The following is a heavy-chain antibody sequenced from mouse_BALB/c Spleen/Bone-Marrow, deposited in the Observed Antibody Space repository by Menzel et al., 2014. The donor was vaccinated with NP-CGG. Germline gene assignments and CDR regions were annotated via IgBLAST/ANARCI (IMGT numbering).Heavy chain of an antibody. V-gene: IGHV14-4*02. J-gene: IGHJ1*01. D-gene: IGHD2-2*01. CDR2: IDPENGDT. CDR3: ARGGNGYDGYWYFDV. CDR1: GFNIKDYY. Sequence: EVQLQQSGAELVRSGASVKLSCTASGFNIKDYYMHWVKQRPEQGLEWIGWIDPENGDTEYAPKFQGKATMTADTSSNTAYLQLSSLTSEDSAVYYCARGGNGYDGYWYFDVWGAGTTVTVSS.